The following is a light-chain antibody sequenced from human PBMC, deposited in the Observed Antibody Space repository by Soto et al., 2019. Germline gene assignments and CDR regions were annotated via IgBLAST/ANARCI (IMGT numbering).Light chain of an antibody. Sequence: QSALTQPPSASGSPGQSATISCTGTSSDVGRYNYVSWYQQHPGKAPKLMISEVTKRPSGVPDRFSGSKSGNTASLTVSGLQAEDEADYYCSSYAGGNNLYVFGTGTKVTVL. CDR2: EVT. CDR3: SSYAGGNNLYV. V-gene: IGLV2-8*01. CDR1: SSDVGRYNY. J-gene: IGLJ1*01.